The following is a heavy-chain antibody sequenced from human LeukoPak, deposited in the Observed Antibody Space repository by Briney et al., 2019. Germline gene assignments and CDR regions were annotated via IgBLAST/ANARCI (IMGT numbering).Heavy chain of an antibody. CDR3: ARHLLYGDYPVGAFDI. V-gene: IGHV5-51*01. CDR2: IYPGDSDT. Sequence: GESLKISCKGSGYSFTSYWIGWVRQIPGKGLEWMGIIYPGDSDTRYSPSFQGQVTISADKSISTAYLQWSSLKASDTAMYYCARHLLYGDYPVGAFDIWGQGTMVTVSS. D-gene: IGHD4-17*01. CDR1: GYSFTSYW. J-gene: IGHJ3*02.